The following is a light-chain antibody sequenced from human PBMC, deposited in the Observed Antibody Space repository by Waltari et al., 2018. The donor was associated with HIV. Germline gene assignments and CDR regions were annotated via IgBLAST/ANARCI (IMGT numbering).Light chain of an antibody. CDR2: EVI. Sequence: QSALTQALSVSGLHGQSVTISYTGTSRHLAGYDSPSWYLQHPGKVPKLIIYEVIKRPSGVPDRFSGSKSGNTASLTISGLQTEDEADYFCCSYAGTYTYVLFGGGTKLTVL. V-gene: IGLV2-11*01. CDR1: SRHLAGYDS. CDR3: CSYAGTYTYVL. J-gene: IGLJ3*02.